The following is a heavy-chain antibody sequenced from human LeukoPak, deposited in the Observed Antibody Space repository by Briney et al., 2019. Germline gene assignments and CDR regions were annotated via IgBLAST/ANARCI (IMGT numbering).Heavy chain of an antibody. J-gene: IGHJ6*03. CDR3: ARLSYCDSTSCPPHHMDV. Sequence: SETLSLTCTVSGGSISGYYWTWIRQPPGKGLEWIGYIYHSGSTTYNPSLKCRVTTSVDMPKNQFYLKLTSVTAADAAVYYCARLSYCDSTSCPPHHMDVWGKGTTVTVSS. V-gene: IGHV4-59*01. CDR1: GGSISGYY. D-gene: IGHD2-2*01. CDR2: IYHSGST.